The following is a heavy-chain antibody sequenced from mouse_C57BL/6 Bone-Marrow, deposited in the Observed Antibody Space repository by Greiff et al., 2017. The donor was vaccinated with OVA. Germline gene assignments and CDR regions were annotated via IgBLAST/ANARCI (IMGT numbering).Heavy chain of an antibody. CDR1: GFTFSDYG. D-gene: IGHD1-1*01. CDR2: ISSGSSTI. J-gene: IGHJ4*01. Sequence: DVMLVESGGGLVKPGGSLKLSCAASGFTFSDYGMHWVRQAPEKGLEWVAYISSGSSTIYYADTVKGRFTISRDNAKNTLFLQMTSLRSEDTAMYYCARSYVGAMDYWGQGTSVTVSS. V-gene: IGHV5-17*01. CDR3: ARSYVGAMDY.